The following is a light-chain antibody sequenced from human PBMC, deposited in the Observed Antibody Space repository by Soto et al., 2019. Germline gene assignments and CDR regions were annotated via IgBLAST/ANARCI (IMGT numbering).Light chain of an antibody. Sequence: QSALTQPASVSGSPGQSITISCTGTRNDIGAFDHVSWYQQYPGQAPKLMIYAVNNRPSGISNRFSGSKSGNTASLTISRLQAEDEADYYCSSYTTTNTLVFGGGTKVTVL. CDR2: AVN. CDR1: RNDIGAFDH. V-gene: IGLV2-14*03. CDR3: SSYTTTNTLV. J-gene: IGLJ2*01.